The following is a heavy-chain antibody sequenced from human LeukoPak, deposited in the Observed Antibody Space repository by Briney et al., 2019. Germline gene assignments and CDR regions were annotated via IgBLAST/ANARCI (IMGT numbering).Heavy chain of an antibody. D-gene: IGHD6-19*01. J-gene: IGHJ4*02. V-gene: IGHV4-34*01. CDR2: VNESGGT. Sequence: PSETLSLTCAVYIDSFSNYHWNWIRQTPAKGMEWIGEVNESGGTNISPSLRSRVILSVDTSKNQFSLKLISVTAADTAVYYCARGYSSGWSRSYYFDYWGQGTLVTASS. CDR1: IDSFSNYH. CDR3: ARGYSSGWSRSYYFDY.